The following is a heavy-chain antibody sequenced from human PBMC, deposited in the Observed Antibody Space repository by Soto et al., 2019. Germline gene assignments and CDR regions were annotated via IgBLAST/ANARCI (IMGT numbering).Heavy chain of an antibody. D-gene: IGHD6-19*01. Sequence: TLSLPGSVSGCSISSGGYSWSWIRQPPGKGLEWIGYIYHSGSTYYNPSLKSRVTISVDRSKNQFSLKLSSVTAADTAVYYCARASGIAVAGLDYWGQGTLVTVSS. J-gene: IGHJ4*02. V-gene: IGHV4-30-2*01. CDR1: GCSISSGGYS. CDR2: IYHSGST. CDR3: ARASGIAVAGLDY.